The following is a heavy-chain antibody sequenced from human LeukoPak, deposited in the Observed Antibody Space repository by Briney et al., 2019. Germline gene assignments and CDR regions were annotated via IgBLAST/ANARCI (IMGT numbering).Heavy chain of an antibody. CDR1: GYTFTTYY. CDR3: ARETGRDGYKDLDY. J-gene: IGHJ4*02. V-gene: IGHV1-2*02. Sequence: ASVKVSCKSSGYTFTTYYIHWVRQAPGQGLEWMGWVNPDSGGTNYAQNFQGRVTLTRDKSISTAYMELSSLRSDDTAVYYCARETGRDGYKDLDYWGQGTLVTVSS. CDR2: VNPDSGGT. D-gene: IGHD5-24*01.